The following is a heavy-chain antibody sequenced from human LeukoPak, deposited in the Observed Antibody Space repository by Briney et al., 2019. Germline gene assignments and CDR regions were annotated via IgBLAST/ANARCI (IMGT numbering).Heavy chain of an antibody. D-gene: IGHD2-15*01. V-gene: IGHV3-7*01. CDR2: IKQDGSEK. CDR3: ASSETPTLP. Sequence: GRSLRLSCAASGCTFSSYWMSWVHQAPGKGLEWVANIKQDGSEKYYVDSVKGRFTISRDNAKNSLYLQMNSLRAEDTAVYYCASSETPTLPWGQGTLVTVSS. J-gene: IGHJ4*02. CDR1: GCTFSSYW.